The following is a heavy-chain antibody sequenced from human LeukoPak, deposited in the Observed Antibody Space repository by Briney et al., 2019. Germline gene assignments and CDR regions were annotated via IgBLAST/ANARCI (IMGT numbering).Heavy chain of an antibody. J-gene: IGHJ6*03. D-gene: IGHD3-16*02. CDR1: GYTFTSYD. Sequence: ASVKVSCKASGYTFTSYDINWVRQATGQGLEWMGWMNPNSGNTGYAQKFQGRVTMTRNTSISTAYMELSSLRSEGTAVYYCARGQVMITFGGVIVTDYYYMDVWGKGTTVTVSS. CDR2: MNPNSGNT. V-gene: IGHV1-8*01. CDR3: ARGQVMITFGGVIVTDYYYMDV.